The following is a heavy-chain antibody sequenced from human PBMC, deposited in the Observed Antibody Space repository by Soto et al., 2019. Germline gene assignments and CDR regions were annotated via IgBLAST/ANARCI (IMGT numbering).Heavy chain of an antibody. Sequence: ASVKVSCKASGYTFTAFHMHWVRQAPGLGLEWMGIINPNIGHANYAQKFQGRVTITADESTSTAYMELSSLRSEDTAVYYCARDEMYYYDSSGYYNYWGQGTLVTVSS. CDR2: INPNIGHA. CDR1: GYTFTAFH. CDR3: ARDEMYYYDSSGYYNY. J-gene: IGHJ4*02. V-gene: IGHV1-46*01. D-gene: IGHD3-22*01.